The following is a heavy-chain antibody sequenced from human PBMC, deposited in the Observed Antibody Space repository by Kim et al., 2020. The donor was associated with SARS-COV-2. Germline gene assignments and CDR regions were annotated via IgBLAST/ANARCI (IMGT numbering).Heavy chain of an antibody. V-gene: IGHV3-9*01. D-gene: IGHD3-16*01. Sequence: SGSIGYADSVKGRFTISRDNAKNSLYLQMNSLRAEDTALYYCAKDHIYDHWGQGTLVTVSS. CDR2: SGSI. J-gene: IGHJ4*02. CDR3: AKDHIYDH.